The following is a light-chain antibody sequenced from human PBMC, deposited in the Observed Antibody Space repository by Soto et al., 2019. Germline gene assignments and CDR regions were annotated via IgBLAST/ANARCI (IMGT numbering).Light chain of an antibody. Sequence: DIQXXXXXXTXSASVGDRVTITCRASQYISSWLAWYQQKPGKAPKLLIYKASSLESGVPSRFSGSGSGTEFTLTIRSLQPDDFATYYCQQYNSQRTFGQGTKVEIK. CDR1: QYISSW. J-gene: IGKJ1*01. CDR2: KAS. CDR3: QQYNSQRT. V-gene: IGKV1-5*03.